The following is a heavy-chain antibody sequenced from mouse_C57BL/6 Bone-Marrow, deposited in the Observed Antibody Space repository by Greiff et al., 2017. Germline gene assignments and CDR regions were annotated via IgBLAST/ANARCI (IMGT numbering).Heavy chain of an antibody. CDR1: GYSFTDYK. V-gene: IGHV1-39*01. CDR3: ARVYDYDLAMDY. CDR2: INPNYGTN. J-gene: IGHJ4*01. Sequence: EVQLQQSGPELVKPGASVKISCKASGYSFTDYKMNWVKQSNGKSLEWIGVINPNYGTNSYNQKFKGNATLTVDQSSSTAYMQLNSLTSDDSAFYYCARVYDYDLAMDYWGQGTSVTVSS. D-gene: IGHD2-4*01.